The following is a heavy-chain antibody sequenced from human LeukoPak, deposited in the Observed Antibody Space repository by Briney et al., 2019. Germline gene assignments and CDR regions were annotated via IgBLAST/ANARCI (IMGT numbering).Heavy chain of an antibody. Sequence: GGSLRLSCAASGFTFSSYAMHWVRQAPGKGLEWVAVISYDGSNKYYAGSVKGRFTTSRDNSKNTLYLQMNSLRAEDTAVYYCARDVTYYYDSSGYFPDWGQGTLVTVSS. V-gene: IGHV3-30-3*01. D-gene: IGHD3-22*01. CDR2: ISYDGSNK. CDR1: GFTFSSYA. CDR3: ARDVTYYYDSSGYFPD. J-gene: IGHJ4*02.